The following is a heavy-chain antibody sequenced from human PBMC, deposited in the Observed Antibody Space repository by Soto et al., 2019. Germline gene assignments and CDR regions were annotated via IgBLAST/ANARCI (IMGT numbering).Heavy chain of an antibody. CDR2: ISYDGSKT. D-gene: IGHD3-3*01. J-gene: IGHJ6*02. Sequence: VQLLESGGGLVQPGGSLRLSCAASGFTFSSYGMHWVRQAPGKGLEWVAVISYDGSKTYYADFVKGQFTISRDNSKNTLYLQMNSLRVEDTAMYYCAKDRGTLLAFYYGMDVWGHGTTVTASS. CDR1: GFTFSSYG. V-gene: IGHV3-30*18. CDR3: AKDRGTLLAFYYGMDV.